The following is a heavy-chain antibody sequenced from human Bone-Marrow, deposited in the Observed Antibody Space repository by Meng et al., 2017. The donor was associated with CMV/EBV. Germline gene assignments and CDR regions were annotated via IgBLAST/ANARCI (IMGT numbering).Heavy chain of an antibody. CDR3: ARETRPTAFDN. Sequence: GESMKISCAASEFTSSSYWMSWVRQARGKGLEWVANIKQDGSEKYYVDSVKGRFTISRDNVKNSLYLQMNSLRAEDTAVYYCARETRPTAFDNWGQGTLVTVSS. J-gene: IGHJ5*02. CDR1: EFTSSSYW. CDR2: IKQDGSEK. D-gene: IGHD6-25*01. V-gene: IGHV3-7*01.